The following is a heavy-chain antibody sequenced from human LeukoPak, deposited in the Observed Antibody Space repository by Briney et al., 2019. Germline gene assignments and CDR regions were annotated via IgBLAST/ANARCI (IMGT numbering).Heavy chain of an antibody. Sequence: GGSLRLSCAASGFTFTSYVMHWVRQAPGKGLQWVALISYDGSNKYYADSVKGRFTISRDNSKNALYLQMNSLRAEDTAVYYCARPRGAAAGTFGFDPWGQGTLVTVSS. CDR2: ISYDGSNK. J-gene: IGHJ5*02. CDR3: ARPRGAAAGTFGFDP. D-gene: IGHD6-13*01. CDR1: GFTFTSYV. V-gene: IGHV3-30*03.